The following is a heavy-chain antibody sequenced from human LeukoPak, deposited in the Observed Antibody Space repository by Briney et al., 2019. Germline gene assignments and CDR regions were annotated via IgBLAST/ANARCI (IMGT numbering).Heavy chain of an antibody. CDR3: ATSRPPTTPFDH. Sequence: SETLSLTCSVSGGSISSSSYYWNWIRQPPGKRLEWIGNIYSNGDIHSYTPSLKSRVTISLDTSKNQFSLKTRSVTAADTAVYYCATSRPPTTPFDHWGQGVLVIVSS. CDR2: IYSNGDIH. V-gene: IGHV4-39*07. J-gene: IGHJ4*02. CDR1: GGSISSSSYY. D-gene: IGHD1-14*01.